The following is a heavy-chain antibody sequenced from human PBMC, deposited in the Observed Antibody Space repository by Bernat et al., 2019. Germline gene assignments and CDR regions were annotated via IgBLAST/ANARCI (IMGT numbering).Heavy chain of an antibody. D-gene: IGHD4-17*01. Sequence: QVQLVESGGGVVQPGRSLRLSCAASGFTFSNYGMHWVRQAPGKGLEWVAVIWYDGSNKYYADSVKGRFTISRDNSKNTLYLQMNSLRAEDTAVYYCARESTVTTLVYYYYYMDVWGKGTTVTVSS. CDR1: GFTFSNYG. J-gene: IGHJ6*03. CDR3: ARESTVTTLVYYYYYMDV. V-gene: IGHV3-33*01. CDR2: IWYDGSNK.